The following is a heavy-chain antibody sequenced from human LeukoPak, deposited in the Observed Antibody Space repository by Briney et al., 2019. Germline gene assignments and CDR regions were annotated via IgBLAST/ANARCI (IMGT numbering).Heavy chain of an antibody. D-gene: IGHD2-2*01. V-gene: IGHV3-23*01. CDR1: GFTFSSYA. J-gene: IGHJ6*03. Sequence: PGGSLRLSCAASGFTFSSYAMSWVRQAPGKGLEWVSAISGSGGSTYYADSVKGRFTISRDNSKNTLYLQMNSLRAEDTAVYYCAKYDIVVVPAAEPYYYMDVWGKGTTVTVSS. CDR3: AKYDIVVVPAAEPYYYMDV. CDR2: ISGSGGST.